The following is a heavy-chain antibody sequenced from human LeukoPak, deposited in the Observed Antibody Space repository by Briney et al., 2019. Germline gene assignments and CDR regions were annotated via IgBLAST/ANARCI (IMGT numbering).Heavy chain of an antibody. CDR2: INHSGST. J-gene: IGHJ5*02. D-gene: IGHD3-22*01. CDR1: GGSFSGYY. Sequence: SETLSLTCAVYGGSFSGYYWSWIRQPPGKGLEWIGEINHSGSTNYNPSLKSRVTISVDTSKNQFSLKLSSVTAADTAVYYCAREPHYYDSSGYYWVWFDPWGQGTLVTVSS. CDR3: AREPHYYDSSGYYWVWFDP. V-gene: IGHV4-34*01.